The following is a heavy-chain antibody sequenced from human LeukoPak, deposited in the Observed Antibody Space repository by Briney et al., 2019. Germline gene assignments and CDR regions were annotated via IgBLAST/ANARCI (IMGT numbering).Heavy chain of an antibody. Sequence: GASVKVSCKASGYTFTSYDINWVRQATGQGLEWMGWMNPNSGNTGYAQKFQGRVTMTRNTPISTAYMELSSLRSEDTAVYYCARYCSSTSCYLGGIDPWGQGTLVTVSS. D-gene: IGHD2-2*01. V-gene: IGHV1-8*01. CDR2: MNPNSGNT. J-gene: IGHJ5*02. CDR3: ARYCSSTSCYLGGIDP. CDR1: GYTFTSYD.